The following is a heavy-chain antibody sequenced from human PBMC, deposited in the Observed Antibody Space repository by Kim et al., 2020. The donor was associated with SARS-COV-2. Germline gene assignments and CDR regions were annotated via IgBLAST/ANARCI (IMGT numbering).Heavy chain of an antibody. D-gene: IGHD1-26*01. CDR3: ARGLSAGSGIVGATRDY. Sequence: VKGRFTIARDNAKNSLYLQMNSLRAEDTAVYYCARGLSAGSGIVGATRDYWGQGTLVTVSS. V-gene: IGHV3-11*06. J-gene: IGHJ4*02.